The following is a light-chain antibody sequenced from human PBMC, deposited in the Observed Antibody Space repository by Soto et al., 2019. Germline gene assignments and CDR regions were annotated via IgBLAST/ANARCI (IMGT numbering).Light chain of an antibody. CDR3: QQRSNWPPT. CDR2: DAS. Sequence: EIVLTQSPATLSLSPGERATLSCRASQSVSRYLACYQQKPGQAPRLLIYDASNRATGIPARFSGSGSGTDFTLTISSLEPEDFAVYYCQQRSNWPPTFGGGTKVEIK. V-gene: IGKV3-11*01. CDR1: QSVSRY. J-gene: IGKJ4*01.